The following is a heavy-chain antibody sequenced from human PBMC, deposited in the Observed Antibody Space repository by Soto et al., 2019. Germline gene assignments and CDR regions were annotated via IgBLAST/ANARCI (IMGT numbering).Heavy chain of an antibody. CDR2: INHSGST. J-gene: IGHJ4*02. D-gene: IGHD3-10*01. Sequence: SETLSLTCAVYGGSFSGYYWSWIRQPPGKGLEWIGEINHSGSTNYNPSLKSRVTISVDTSKNQFSLKLSSVTAADTAVYYCARGPAFGSGGYGDSYYFDYWGQGTLVTVSS. V-gene: IGHV4-34*01. CDR3: ARGPAFGSGGYGDSYYFDY. CDR1: GGSFSGYY.